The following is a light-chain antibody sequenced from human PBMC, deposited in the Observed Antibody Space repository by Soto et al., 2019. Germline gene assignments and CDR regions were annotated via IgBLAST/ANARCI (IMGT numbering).Light chain of an antibody. CDR1: SSDVGGYNY. V-gene: IGLV2-14*01. J-gene: IGLJ1*01. CDR3: SSYTSSSTYV. CDR2: EVS. Sequence: QSALTQPASVSGSPGQLITISCTGTSSDVGGYNYVSWYQQHPGKAPKLMIYEVSNRPSGASNRFSGSKSGNTASLTISGLQAEDEADYYCSSYTSSSTYVFGTGTKVTVL.